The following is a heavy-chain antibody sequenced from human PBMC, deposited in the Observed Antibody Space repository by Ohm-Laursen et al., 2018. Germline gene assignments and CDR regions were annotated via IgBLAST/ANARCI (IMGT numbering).Heavy chain of an antibody. CDR2: ISSTSRYT. V-gene: IGHV3-21*01. D-gene: IGHD2-21*01. CDR1: GFTFSSYS. J-gene: IGHJ4*02. Sequence: GSLRLSCAASGFTFSSYSMNWFRQAPGKGLEWVSCISSTSRYTYYADSLKGRVTISRDNAKNSLYLQLNSLSAEDTAVYYCAREPTRGENGDYWGQGTLVTVSS. CDR3: AREPTRGENGDY.